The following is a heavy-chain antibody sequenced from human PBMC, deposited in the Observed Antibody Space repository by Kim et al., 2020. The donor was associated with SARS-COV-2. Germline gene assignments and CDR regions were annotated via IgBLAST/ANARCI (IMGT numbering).Heavy chain of an antibody. CDR2: IGASGGST. CDR3: AKTKEWPYYFDY. CDR1: GFTFSSYA. D-gene: IGHD3-3*01. J-gene: IGHJ4*02. Sequence: GGSLRLSCAPSGFTFSSYAMSWVRQAPGKGLKWVSAIGASGGSTYYADSVKGRFTISRDNSKNTLSLQMNSLIAEDTAVYYCAKTKEWPYYFDYWGQGTLVTVIS. V-gene: IGHV3-23*01.